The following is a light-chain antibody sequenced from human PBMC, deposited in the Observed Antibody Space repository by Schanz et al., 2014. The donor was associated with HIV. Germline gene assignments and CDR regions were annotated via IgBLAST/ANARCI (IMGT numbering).Light chain of an antibody. J-gene: IGLJ2*01. CDR3: SSHAGRSSFVV. Sequence: QSALTQPASVSGSPGQSIAISCTGTSSDVGGYNYVSWYQQHPNKAPKLIIYDVNNRPSGVSNRFSGSKSGNTASLTISGLQAEDEADYYCSSHAGRSSFVVFGGGTKVTVL. CDR1: SSDVGGYNY. V-gene: IGLV2-14*03. CDR2: DVN.